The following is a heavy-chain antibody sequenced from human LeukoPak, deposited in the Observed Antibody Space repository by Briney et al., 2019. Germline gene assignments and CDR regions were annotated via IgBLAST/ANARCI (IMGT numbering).Heavy chain of an antibody. V-gene: IGHV1-2*02. Sequence: ASVKVSCKASGYTFTGYYMHWVRQAPGQGLEWMGWINPNSGGTNYAQKFQGRVPMTRDTSISTAYMELSRLRSDDTAVYYCARVRNYYGSGSYYMDVWGKGTTVTVSS. CDR1: GYTFTGYY. CDR2: INPNSGGT. D-gene: IGHD3-10*01. CDR3: ARVRNYYGSGSYYMDV. J-gene: IGHJ6*03.